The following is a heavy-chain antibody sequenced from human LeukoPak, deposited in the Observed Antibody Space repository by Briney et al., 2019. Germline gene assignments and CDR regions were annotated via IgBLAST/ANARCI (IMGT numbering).Heavy chain of an antibody. V-gene: IGHV1-18*01. CDR2: ISAYNGNT. D-gene: IGHD3-10*01. CDR1: GYTFTSYG. CDR3: AREYGITMVRGIRSWFDP. Sequence: GASVKVSCKASGYTFTSYGISWVRQAPGQRLEWMGWISAYNGNTNYAQKLQGRVTMTTDTSTSTAYMELRSLRSDDTAVYYCAREYGITMVRGIRSWFDPWGQGTLVTVSS. J-gene: IGHJ5*02.